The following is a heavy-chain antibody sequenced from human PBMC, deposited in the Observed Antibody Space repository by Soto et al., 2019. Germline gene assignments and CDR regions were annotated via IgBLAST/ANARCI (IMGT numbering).Heavy chain of an antibody. J-gene: IGHJ4*01. D-gene: IGHD2-21*01. CDR2: FRESGGTT. CDR1: GFGFTFSTSA. V-gene: IGHV3-23*01. CDR3: AKYSHGAIISPTHYY. Sequence: PGGSLRLSCAASGFGFTFSTSAMSWVRQAPGKGLEWVSTFRESGGTTHYANSVKGRFTISRDTSKNMLYLQMNSLRAEDTAIYYCAKYSHGAIISPTHYYCGHGTLVTVSS.